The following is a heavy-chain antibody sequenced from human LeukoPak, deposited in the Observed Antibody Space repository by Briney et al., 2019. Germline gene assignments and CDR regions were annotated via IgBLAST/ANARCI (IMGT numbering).Heavy chain of an antibody. D-gene: IGHD6-13*01. CDR2: ISGSGSAI. CDR1: GFIFSSYE. CDR3: ARDHDSSSCPYFDF. V-gene: IGHV3-48*03. J-gene: IGHJ4*02. Sequence: GGSLRLSCAASGFIFSSYEMNWVRQAPGKGLEWVSYISGSGSAIYYADSLKGRFTISRDNAKKSLYLQMNSLRAEDTAVYYCARDHDSSSCPYFDFWGQGTLVTVSS.